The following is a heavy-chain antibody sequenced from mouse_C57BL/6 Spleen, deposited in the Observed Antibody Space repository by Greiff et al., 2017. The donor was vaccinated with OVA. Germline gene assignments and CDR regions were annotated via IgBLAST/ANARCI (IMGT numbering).Heavy chain of an antibody. J-gene: IGHJ2*01. CDR1: GYTFTSYW. V-gene: IGHV1-50*01. CDR2: IDPSDSYT. D-gene: IGHD3-2*02. CDR3: ARGGQLRLDY. Sequence: QVQLQQPGAELVKPGASVKLSCKASGYTFTSYWMQWVKQRPGQGLEWIGEIDPSDSYTNYNQKFKGKATLTVDTSSSTAYMQLSSLTSEDSAVYYCARGGQLRLDYWGKGTTLTVSS.